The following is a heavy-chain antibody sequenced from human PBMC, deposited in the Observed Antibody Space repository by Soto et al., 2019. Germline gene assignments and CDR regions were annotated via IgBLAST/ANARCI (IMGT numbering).Heavy chain of an antibody. Sequence: SVKVSCKASGGTFSSYAISWVRQAPGQGLEWMGGIIPIFGTANYAQKFQGRVTITADESTSTAYMELSSLRSEDTAVYYCARDEMYYYDSSGYYNYWGKGTLVTVSS. CDR2: IIPIFGTA. D-gene: IGHD3-22*01. CDR1: GGTFSSYA. V-gene: IGHV1-69*13. CDR3: ARDEMYYYDSSGYYNY. J-gene: IGHJ4*02.